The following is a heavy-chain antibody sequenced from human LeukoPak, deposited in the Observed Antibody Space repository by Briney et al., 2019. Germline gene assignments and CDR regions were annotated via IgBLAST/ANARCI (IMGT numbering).Heavy chain of an antibody. CDR3: ARGGGRGTMVRGVIIFSWFDP. Sequence: PSQTLSLTCTVSGGSISSGDYYWSWIRQPPGKGLEWIGYIYYSGSTYYNPSLKSRVTISLDTSKNQFSLKLSSVTAADTAVYYCARGGGRGTMVRGVIIFSWFDPWGQGTLVTVSS. V-gene: IGHV4-30-4*01. CDR1: GGSISSGDYY. CDR2: IYYSGST. J-gene: IGHJ5*02. D-gene: IGHD3-10*01.